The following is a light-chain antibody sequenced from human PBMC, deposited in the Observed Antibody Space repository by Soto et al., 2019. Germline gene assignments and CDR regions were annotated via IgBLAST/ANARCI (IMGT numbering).Light chain of an antibody. J-gene: IGKJ4*01. V-gene: IGKV3-11*01. CDR1: QSVGTY. CDR2: DAS. CDR3: QQRTNWPPLT. Sequence: EIVLTQSPATLSLSPGERATLSCRASQSVGTYLAWYQQKPGQAPRLLIYDASNRATGIPARFSGSGSGTDFPLNISGLEPEDFAVYYCQQRTNWPPLTFGGGTQVEIK.